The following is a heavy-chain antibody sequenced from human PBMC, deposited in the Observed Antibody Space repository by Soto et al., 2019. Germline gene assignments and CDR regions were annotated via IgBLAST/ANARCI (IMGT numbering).Heavy chain of an antibody. CDR3: ASRLFWELRGGYYYYGMDV. CDR2: IYTSGST. CDR1: GGSISSYY. V-gene: IGHV4-4*07. Sequence: SETLSLTCTVSGGSISSYYWSWIRQPAGKGLEWIGRIYTSGSTNYNPSLKSRVTMSVDTSKNQFSLKLSSVTAADTAVYYCASRLFWELRGGYYYYGMDVWGQGTTVTAP. J-gene: IGHJ6*02. D-gene: IGHD1-26*01.